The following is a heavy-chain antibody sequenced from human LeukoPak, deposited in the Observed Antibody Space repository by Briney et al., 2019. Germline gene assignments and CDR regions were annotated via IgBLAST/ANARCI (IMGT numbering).Heavy chain of an antibody. Sequence: ASVKVSCKASGYTFTGYYMHWVRQAPGQGLEWMGWINPNSGGTNYAQKFQGRVTMTRDTSISTAYMELSRLRSDDTAVYYCARVGTFRQRSLTSITIFGGRAYYYYGMDVWGQGTTVTVSS. J-gene: IGHJ6*02. D-gene: IGHD3-3*01. V-gene: IGHV1-2*02. CDR2: INPNSGGT. CDR3: ARVGTFRQRSLTSITIFGGRAYYYYGMDV. CDR1: GYTFTGYY.